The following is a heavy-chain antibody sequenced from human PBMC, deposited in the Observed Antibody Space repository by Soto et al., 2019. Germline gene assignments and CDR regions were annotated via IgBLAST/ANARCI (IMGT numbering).Heavy chain of an antibody. CDR3: AKDGGYCSGGSCYSADNWFGP. Sequence: GGSLRLSCAASGFTFSSYGMHWVRQAPGKGLEWVAVISYDGSNKYYADSVKGRFTISRDNSKNTLYLQMNSLRAEDTAVYYCAKDGGYCSGGSCYSADNWFGPWGQGTLVTVSS. CDR1: GFTFSSYG. CDR2: ISYDGSNK. J-gene: IGHJ5*02. V-gene: IGHV3-30*18. D-gene: IGHD2-15*01.